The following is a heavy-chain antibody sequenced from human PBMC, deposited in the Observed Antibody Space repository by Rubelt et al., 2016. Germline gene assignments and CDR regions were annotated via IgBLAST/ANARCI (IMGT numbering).Heavy chain of an antibody. CDR2: IYYTGTT. CDR1: GDSISTPSSS. Sequence: QLQLQESGPQLVKPSETLSLTCTVSGDSISTPSSSWGWIRQPPGKRLEWIGYIYYTGTTNYNPSLKSRVSISVDTSKNQFSLKLSSVTAADTAVYYCAREGYSSGWYDDYWGQGTLVTVSS. D-gene: IGHD6-19*01. CDR3: AREGYSSGWYDDY. V-gene: IGHV4-61*05. J-gene: IGHJ4*02.